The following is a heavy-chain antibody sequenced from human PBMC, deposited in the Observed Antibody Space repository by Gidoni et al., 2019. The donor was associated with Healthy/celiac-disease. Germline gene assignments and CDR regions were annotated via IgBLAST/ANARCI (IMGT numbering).Heavy chain of an antibody. CDR2: ISSNGGST. CDR3: VKDGEDGSGLTPDYFDY. J-gene: IGHJ4*02. CDR1: GFTFSSYA. D-gene: IGHD3-10*01. Sequence: EVQLVESGGGLVQPGGSLRLSCSASGFTFSSYAMHWVRQAPGKGLEYVSAISSNGGSTYYADSVKGRFTISRDNSKNTLYLQMSSLRAEDTAVYYCVKDGEDGSGLTPDYFDYWGQGTLVTVSS. V-gene: IGHV3-64D*09.